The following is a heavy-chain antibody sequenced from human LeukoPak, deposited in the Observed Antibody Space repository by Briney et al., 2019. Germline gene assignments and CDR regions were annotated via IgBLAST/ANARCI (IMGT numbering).Heavy chain of an antibody. D-gene: IGHD4-17*01. CDR1: GGSISSYY. CDR2: IYYSGST. Sequence: PSETLSLTCTVSGGSISSYYWSWIRQPPGKGLEWIGYIYYSGSTNYNPSLKSRVTISVDTSKNQFSLKLSSVTAADTAVYYCARGKPFTVWGQGTLVTVSS. CDR3: ARGKPFTV. J-gene: IGHJ4*02. V-gene: IGHV4-59*12.